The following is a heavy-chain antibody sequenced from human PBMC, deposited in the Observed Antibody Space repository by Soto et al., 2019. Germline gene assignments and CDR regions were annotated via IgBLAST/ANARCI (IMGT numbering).Heavy chain of an antibody. CDR3: ARDYSGYCHDY. J-gene: IGHJ4*02. V-gene: IGHV1-8*02. CDR1: GYTFTNND. Sequence: ASVKVSCKASGYTFTNNDVSWVRQATGQGLEWMGWMNPGSGDTGYAQKFQGRVTMTRDTSISTAYMELSRLRSDDTAVYYCARDYSGYCHDYWGQGTLVTVSS. CDR2: MNPGSGDT. D-gene: IGHD5-12*01.